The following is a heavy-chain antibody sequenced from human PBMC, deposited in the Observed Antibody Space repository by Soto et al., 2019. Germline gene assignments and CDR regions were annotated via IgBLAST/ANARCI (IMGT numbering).Heavy chain of an antibody. CDR1: GFTVSSNY. J-gene: IGHJ4*02. Sequence: QPGGSLRLSCAASGFTVSSNYMSWVRQAPGKGLEWVSVIYGGGSTYYADSVKGRFTISRDNSKNTLYLQMNSLRAEDTAVYYCARDFEAAAVNWGQGTLVTVSS. CDR3: ARDFEAAAVN. D-gene: IGHD6-13*01. V-gene: IGHV3-66*01. CDR2: IYGGGST.